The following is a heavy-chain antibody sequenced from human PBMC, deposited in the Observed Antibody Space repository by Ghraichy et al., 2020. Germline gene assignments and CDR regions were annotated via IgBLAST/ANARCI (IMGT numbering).Heavy chain of an antibody. Sequence: SVKVSCKASGGTFSSYAISWVRQAPGQGLEWMGGIIPIFGTANYAQKFQGRVTITTDESTSTAYMELSSLRSEDTAVYYCAIAQYSMGRFDYWGQGTLVTVSS. J-gene: IGHJ4*02. CDR1: GGTFSSYA. CDR3: AIAQYSMGRFDY. D-gene: IGHD2/OR15-2a*01. CDR2: IIPIFGTA. V-gene: IGHV1-69*05.